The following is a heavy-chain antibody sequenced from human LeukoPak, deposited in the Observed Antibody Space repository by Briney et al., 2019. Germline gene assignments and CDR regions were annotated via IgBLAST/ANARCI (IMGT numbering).Heavy chain of an antibody. CDR1: GFTLNSYA. D-gene: IGHD1-7*01. J-gene: IGHJ4*02. CDR3: ARNWNYDD. CDR2: IGAGSGTT. Sequence: GGSLRLSCAASGFTLNSYAMTWVRQAPGRGLECVSSIGAGSGTTHYADSVKGRFTISRDNSKNTLYLQMNSLRAEDTAVYYCARNWNYDDWGKGTLVTVSS. V-gene: IGHV3-23*01.